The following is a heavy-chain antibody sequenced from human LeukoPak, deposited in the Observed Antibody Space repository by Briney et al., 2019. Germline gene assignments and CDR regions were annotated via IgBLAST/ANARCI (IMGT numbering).Heavy chain of an antibody. J-gene: IGHJ3*02. V-gene: IGHV3-30-3*01. CDR3: AREGGHGAFDI. Sequence: GGSLRLSCAASGFTLSSYAMHWVRQAPGKGLEWVAVISYDGSNKYYADSVKGRFTISRDNSKNTLYLQMNSLRAEDTAVYYCAREGGHGAFDIWGQGTMVTVSS. CDR2: ISYDGSNK. CDR1: GFTLSSYA. D-gene: IGHD3-16*01.